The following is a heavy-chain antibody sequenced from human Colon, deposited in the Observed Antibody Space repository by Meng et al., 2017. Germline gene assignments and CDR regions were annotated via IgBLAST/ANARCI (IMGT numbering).Heavy chain of an antibody. D-gene: IGHD4-17*01. J-gene: IGHJ5*02. CDR1: GGSFCGYY. Sequence: VTPHQVVAGPLQPLDPLSLTCAGYGGSFCGYYWSWIRPPPGKGMEWIGEINHIGSNYSNASLKSRVTISIDRSKNQFSLTLSSVTAADTAVYYCAKDRKNYGERCWFDPWGQGTLVTVSS. CDR2: INHIGSN. V-gene: IGHV4-34*01. CDR3: AKDRKNYGERCWFDP.